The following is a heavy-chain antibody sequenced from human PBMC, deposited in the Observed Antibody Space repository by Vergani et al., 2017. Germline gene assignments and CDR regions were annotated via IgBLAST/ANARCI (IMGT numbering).Heavy chain of an antibody. Sequence: EVQLVESGGGLVKPGGSLRLSCAASGFTFSSYWMSWVRQAPGKGLEWVANIKQEGSEKNYVDSVKGRFTISRDNAKNSLYLQMNSLRAEDAAVYYCASPKEGWHHLVHYWGQGTLVTVSS. D-gene: IGHD6-13*01. V-gene: IGHV3-7*03. CDR3: ASPKEGWHHLVHY. J-gene: IGHJ4*02. CDR1: GFTFSSYW. CDR2: IKQEGSEK.